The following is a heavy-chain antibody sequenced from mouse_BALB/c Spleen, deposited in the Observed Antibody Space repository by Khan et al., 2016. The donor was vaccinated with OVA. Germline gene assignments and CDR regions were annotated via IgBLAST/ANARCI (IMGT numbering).Heavy chain of an antibody. Sequence: EVQLQESGPGLVKPSQSLSLTCSVTGYSITSGYFWNWIRQFPGNKLEWMGYIRYDGNSNYNPSLKNRISITRDTSKNQFFLKLNSVTPEDTATYFCASGGSAGPGWFAYWGEGTLVTVSA. D-gene: IGHD6-1*01. CDR3: ASGGSAGPGWFAY. J-gene: IGHJ3*01. CDR2: IRYDGNS. V-gene: IGHV3-6*02. CDR1: GYSITSGYF.